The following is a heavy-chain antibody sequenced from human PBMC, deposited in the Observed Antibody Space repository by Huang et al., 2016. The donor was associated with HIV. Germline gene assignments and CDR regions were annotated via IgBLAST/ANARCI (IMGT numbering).Heavy chain of an antibody. J-gene: IGHJ3*02. CDR2: ICPCDSDT. CDR1: GYTFNGYW. Sequence: EVQLVQSGAVVKKPGESLKISCKGSGYTFNGYWIGWVRQMPGKGLEWRGIICPCDSDTTYSPSFQGQVTISADKSISTAYLQWSGLKASDTAMYYCARQGVGDFVVEPTGLGAFDIWGQGTMVTVSS. D-gene: IGHD2-2*01. V-gene: IGHV5-51*01. CDR3: ARQGVGDFVVEPTGLGAFDI.